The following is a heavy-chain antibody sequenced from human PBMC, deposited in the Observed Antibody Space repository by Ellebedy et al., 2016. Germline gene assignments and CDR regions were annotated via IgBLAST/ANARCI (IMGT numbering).Heavy chain of an antibody. J-gene: IGHJ6*03. CDR1: GYTFTGYY. D-gene: IGHD1-26*01. CDR3: ARSTPLSYSGSYYYMDV. CDR2: INPSGGST. Sequence: ASVKVSCXASGYTFTGYYMHWVRQAPGQGLEWMGIINPSGGSTSYAQKFQGRVTMTRDTSTSTVYMELSSLRSEDTAVYYCARSTPLSYSGSYYYMDVWGKGTTVTVSS. V-gene: IGHV1-46*03.